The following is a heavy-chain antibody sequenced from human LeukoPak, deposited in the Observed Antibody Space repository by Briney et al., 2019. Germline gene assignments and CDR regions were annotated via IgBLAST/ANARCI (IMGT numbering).Heavy chain of an antibody. CDR3: SRDRHCIGSTCYGL. CDR2: VTGHGGST. V-gene: IGHV3-23*01. D-gene: IGHD2-2*01. Sequence: GGSLRLSCAASGFTFNSFAMNWVRQTPGKGLEWVSSVTGHGGSTYIADSVKGRFIISRDNSKNTLYLQMNSLRAEDTAVYYCSRDRHCIGSTCYGLWGQGTRVTVSS. J-gene: IGHJ4*02. CDR1: GFTFNSFA.